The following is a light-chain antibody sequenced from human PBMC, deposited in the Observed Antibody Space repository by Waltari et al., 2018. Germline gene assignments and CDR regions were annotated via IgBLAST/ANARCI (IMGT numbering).Light chain of an antibody. CDR3: QQYSRPPWT. V-gene: IGKV1-5*03. Sequence: DIQMTQSPSTLSASVGDRVTITCRASQSINRWLAWYQQKPGRAPSLLFYKASTLEAGVPSRFSGSGSGTEFTLTISSLQPDDFAVYYCQQYSRPPWTFGQGTKVEI. CDR1: QSINRW. CDR2: KAS. J-gene: IGKJ1*01.